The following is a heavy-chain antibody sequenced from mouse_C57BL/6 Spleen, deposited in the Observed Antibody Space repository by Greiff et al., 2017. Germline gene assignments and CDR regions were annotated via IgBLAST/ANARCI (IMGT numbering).Heavy chain of an antibody. CDR1: GYTFTDYY. CDR2: IYPGSGNT. D-gene: IGHD1-1*01. Sequence: QVQLQQSGPELVKPGASVKISCKASGYTFTDYYINWVKQRPGQGLEWIGLIYPGSGNTKYNEKFKGKATLAVDTSSSTAYMQLSSLTSEDSAVYFCARDIDYGSSGAMDYWGRGTSVTVSS. J-gene: IGHJ4*01. CDR3: ARDIDYGSSGAMDY. V-gene: IGHV1-84*01.